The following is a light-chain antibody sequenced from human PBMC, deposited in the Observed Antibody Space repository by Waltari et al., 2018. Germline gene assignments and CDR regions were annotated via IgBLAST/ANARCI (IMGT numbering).Light chain of an antibody. J-gene: IGLJ3*02. CDR3: SSYTSSSSGV. CDR1: SSDVGGYNY. Sequence: QSALTQPASVSGSPGQSITISCTGTSSDVGGYNYVSWYQQHPGKAPKLMIYEVSHRPSGVCNRCAGSKSGNTACRTISGLQAEDEADYYCSSYTSSSSGVFGGGTKLTVL. V-gene: IGLV2-14*01. CDR2: EVS.